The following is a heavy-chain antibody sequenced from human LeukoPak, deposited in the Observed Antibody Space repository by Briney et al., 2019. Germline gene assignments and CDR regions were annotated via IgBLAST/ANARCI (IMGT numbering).Heavy chain of an antibody. V-gene: IGHV4-59*01. J-gene: IGHJ6*03. CDR1: GASFSTNY. Sequence: APETLSLTCSVSGASFSTNYWSWIRQPPGRGLEWIGYVFDSGSTNYNPSLKSRVTISVDTSAKQFSLRLSSVTAADTAVYYCARLYQQSKWKYYYYYMDVWGKGTAVTVSS. CDR3: ARLYQQSKWKYYYYYMDV. D-gene: IGHD1-1*01. CDR2: VFDSGST.